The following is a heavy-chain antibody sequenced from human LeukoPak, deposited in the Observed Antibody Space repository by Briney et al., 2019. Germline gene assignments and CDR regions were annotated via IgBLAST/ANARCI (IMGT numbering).Heavy chain of an antibody. V-gene: IGHV4-39*01. CDR3: ARHIRSGSYVFDC. D-gene: IGHD1-26*01. Sequence: PSETLSLTCTVSGDSINNSGDYWGWIRQPPGKGLEWIGSIYFSGSTYYNPSLKSRVTVSADTSKNQFSLKLNSVTAADTAVYHCARHIRSGSYVFDCWGQGILVTVS. CDR1: GDSINNSGDY. CDR2: IYFSGST. J-gene: IGHJ4*02.